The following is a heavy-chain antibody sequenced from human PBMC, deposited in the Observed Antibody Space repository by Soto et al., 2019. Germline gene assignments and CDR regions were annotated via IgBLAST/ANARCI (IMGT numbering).Heavy chain of an antibody. V-gene: IGHV4-39*01. J-gene: IGHJ4*02. CDR1: GGSISGSSYY. D-gene: IGHD4-17*01. CDR2: VHYSGST. CDR3: ASFSGATYGDYGGGINY. Sequence: LSLTCTVSGGSISGSSYYWGWIRQPPGKGLECIGSVHYSGSTDYNPSLKSRVTISVDTSKNQFSLKLTSVTAADTAVYFCASFSGATYGDYGGGINYWGQGTLVTVSS.